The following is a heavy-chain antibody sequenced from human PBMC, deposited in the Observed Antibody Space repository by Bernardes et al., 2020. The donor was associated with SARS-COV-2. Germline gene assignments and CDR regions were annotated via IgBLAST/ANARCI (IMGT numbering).Heavy chain of an antibody. CDR1: GFTFRGYD. D-gene: IGHD3-16*01. J-gene: IGHJ6*02. CDR2: IDTAGAT. Sequence: GGSLRLSCAASGFTFRGYDMHWVRQAIGKGLEWVSGIDTAGATNYIDSVKGRFTISRENAKNSLSLEMHSLKAGDSGVYYCTRARASFGYAMDVWGQGTTVTVPS. V-gene: IGHV3-13*01. CDR3: TRARASFGYAMDV.